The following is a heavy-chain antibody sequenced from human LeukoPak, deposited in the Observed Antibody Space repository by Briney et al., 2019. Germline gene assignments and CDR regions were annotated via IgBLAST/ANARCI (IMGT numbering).Heavy chain of an antibody. V-gene: IGHV3-21*01. Sequence: GGSLRLSCAASGFTFSSYSMNWVRQAPGKGLEWVSSISSSSSYKYYADSVKGRFPISRDNAKNSLYLQMNSLRAEDTAVYYCARDRGGFDYWGQETLVTVSS. CDR3: ARDRGGFDY. CDR2: ISSSSSYK. J-gene: IGHJ4*02. D-gene: IGHD3-16*01. CDR1: GFTFSSYS.